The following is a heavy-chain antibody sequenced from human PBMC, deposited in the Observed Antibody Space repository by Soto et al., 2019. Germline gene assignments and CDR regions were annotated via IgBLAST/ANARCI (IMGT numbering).Heavy chain of an antibody. J-gene: IGHJ6*02. CDR1: GYTFPNYY. CDR2: ITPSGGST. Sequence: QVQLVQSGAAVKKPGASVNVSCKASGYTFPNYYMQWVPQAPGQGLAWMGIITPSGGSTSYAQKFQGRVTMTRDTSTSTFYKDLSSLTSEDTAVYYCARESFPTYYYYGMDVWGRGTPVTV. V-gene: IGHV1-46*01. CDR3: ARESFPTYYYYGMDV.